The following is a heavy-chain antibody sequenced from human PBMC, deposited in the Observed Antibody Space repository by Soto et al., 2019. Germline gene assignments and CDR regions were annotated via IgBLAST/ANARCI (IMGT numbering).Heavy chain of an antibody. D-gene: IGHD6-19*01. CDR2: ISYDGSNK. Sequence: QVQLVESGGGVVQPGRSLRLSCAASGFTFSSYAMHWVRQAPGKGLEWVAVISYDGSNKYYADSVKGRFTISRDNSKNTLYLQMNSLRAEDTAVYYCARGYSSGWHEGDEYFQHWGQGTLVTVSS. CDR1: GFTFSSYA. V-gene: IGHV3-30-3*01. J-gene: IGHJ1*01. CDR3: ARGYSSGWHEGDEYFQH.